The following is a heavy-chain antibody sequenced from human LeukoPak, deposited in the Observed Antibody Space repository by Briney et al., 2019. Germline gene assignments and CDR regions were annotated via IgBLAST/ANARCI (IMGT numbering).Heavy chain of an antibody. CDR1: GGTFSSYT. CDR3: ARADSLTMVRGYYFDY. V-gene: IGHV1-69*02. CDR2: IIPILGIA. J-gene: IGHJ4*02. Sequence: GASVKVSCKASGGTFSSYTISWVRQAHGQGLEWMGRIIPILGIANYAQKFQGRVTITADKSTSTAYMELSSLRSEDTAVYYCARADSLTMVRGYYFDYWGQGTLVTVSS. D-gene: IGHD3-10*01.